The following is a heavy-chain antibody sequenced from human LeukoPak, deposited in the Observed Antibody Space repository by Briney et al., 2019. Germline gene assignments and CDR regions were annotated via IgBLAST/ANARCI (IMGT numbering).Heavy chain of an antibody. CDR3: ARRNSYSSGWYFDY. Sequence: PSETLSLTCTVSGYSISSGYYWGWIRQPPGKGLEWIGSIYYSGSTYYNPSLKSRVTISVDTSKNQFSLKLSSVTAADTAVYYCARRNSYSSGWYFDYWGQGTLVTVSS. CDR1: GYSISSGYY. J-gene: IGHJ4*02. V-gene: IGHV4-38-2*02. D-gene: IGHD6-19*01. CDR2: IYYSGST.